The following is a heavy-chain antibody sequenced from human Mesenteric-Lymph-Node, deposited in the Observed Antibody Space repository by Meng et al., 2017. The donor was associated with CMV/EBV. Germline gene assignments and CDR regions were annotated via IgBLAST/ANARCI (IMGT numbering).Heavy chain of an antibody. V-gene: IGHV3-30*04. CDR3: ARVGDASGWAGDY. Sequence: CAASGFTFSSYAMSWVRQAPGKGLEWVTVISYDGSNKYYADSVKGRFTVSRDNSKNTLHLQMNSLRPEDTAVYFCARVGDASGWAGDYWGQGTLVTVSS. J-gene: IGHJ4*02. CDR2: ISYDGSNK. D-gene: IGHD6-19*01. CDR1: GFTFSSYA.